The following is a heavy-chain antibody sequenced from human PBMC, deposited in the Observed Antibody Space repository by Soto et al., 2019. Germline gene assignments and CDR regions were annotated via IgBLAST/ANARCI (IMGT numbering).Heavy chain of an antibody. CDR2: ISGSGGST. CDR3: AKDLSVVVPAAIRGYYYYGMDV. CDR1: GFTFSIYA. D-gene: IGHD2-2*02. J-gene: IGHJ6*02. Sequence: GGSLRLSCAASGFTFSIYAMSWVRQAPGKGLEWVSAISGSGGSTYYADSVKGRFTTSRDNSKNTLYLQMNSLRAEDTAVYYCAKDLSVVVPAAIRGYYYYGMDVWGQGTTVTVSS. V-gene: IGHV3-23*01.